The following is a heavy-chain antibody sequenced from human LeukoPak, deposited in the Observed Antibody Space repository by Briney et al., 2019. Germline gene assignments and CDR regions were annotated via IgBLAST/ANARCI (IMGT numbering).Heavy chain of an antibody. CDR3: ARVNGRYYYDSSGYYHYFDY. V-gene: IGHV1-18*01. Sequence: ASVKVSCKASGYTFTSYGISWVRQAPGQGLEWMGWISAYNGITNYAQKLQGRGTMTTDTSTSTAYMEQRSLRPDATAVYYCARVNGRYYYDSSGYYHYFDYWGQGTLVTVSS. CDR2: ISAYNGIT. CDR1: GYTFTSYG. D-gene: IGHD3-22*01. J-gene: IGHJ4*02.